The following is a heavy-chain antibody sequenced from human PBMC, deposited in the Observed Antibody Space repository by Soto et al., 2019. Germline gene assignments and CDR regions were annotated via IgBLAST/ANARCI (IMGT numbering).Heavy chain of an antibody. J-gene: IGHJ4*02. CDR2: IYYTGTI. Sequence: SETLSLTCTVSGDSIKSADYLWTWIRQPPGEGLEYIGYIYYTGTISYKPSLQSRAAISLDTSKNQFSLKLNSVTAADTAVYYCARMNYYDTSGYPFDYWGQGMMVTVSS. D-gene: IGHD3-22*01. V-gene: IGHV4-30-4*02. CDR3: ARMNYYDTSGYPFDY. CDR1: GDSIKSADYL.